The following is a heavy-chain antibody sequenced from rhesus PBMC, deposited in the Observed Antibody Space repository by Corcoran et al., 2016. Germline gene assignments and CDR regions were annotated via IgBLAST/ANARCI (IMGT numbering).Heavy chain of an antibody. CDR3: ARGTGEFDY. D-gene: IGHD7-45*01. CDR1: GGSISSSY. Sequence: QLQLQESGPGLVKPSETLSVTCAVSGGSISSSYWSWIRQAPGKGLEWIGYIYGSVISTNYNPSLKSRVTLSVDTSKNQLSLKLSSVTTADTAVYYCARGTGEFDYWGQGVLVTVSS. CDR2: IYGSVIST. V-gene: IGHV4-169*01. J-gene: IGHJ4*01.